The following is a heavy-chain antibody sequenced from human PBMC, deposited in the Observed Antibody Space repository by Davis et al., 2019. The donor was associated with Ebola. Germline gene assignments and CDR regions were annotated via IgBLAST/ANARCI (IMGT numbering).Heavy chain of an antibody. J-gene: IGHJ4*02. CDR3: AKDGLFIDSSWFFGY. V-gene: IGHV3-7*03. Sequence: GGSLRLSCAASGITFSTYWMSWVRQAPGKGLEWVANIKQDGSEKYYVDSVKVRFTISRDNTKNSLYLQMNSLRAEDTAVYYCAKDGLFIDSSWFFGYWGQGTLVTVSS. D-gene: IGHD6-13*01. CDR1: GITFSTYW. CDR2: IKQDGSEK.